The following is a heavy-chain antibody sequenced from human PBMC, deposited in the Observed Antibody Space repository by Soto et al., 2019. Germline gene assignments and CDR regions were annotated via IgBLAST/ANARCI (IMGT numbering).Heavy chain of an antibody. Sequence: ASVKVSCKASGGTFSSYAISWVRQAPGQGLEWMGGIIPILGIANYAQKFQGRVTITADKSTSTAYMELSSLRSEDTAVYYCARDDFMTTAVTAYYYDGLDVWGQGTTVTVSS. CDR2: IIPILGIA. CDR3: ARDDFMTTAVTAYYYDGLDV. D-gene: IGHD4-17*01. CDR1: GGTFSSYA. V-gene: IGHV1-69*10. J-gene: IGHJ6*02.